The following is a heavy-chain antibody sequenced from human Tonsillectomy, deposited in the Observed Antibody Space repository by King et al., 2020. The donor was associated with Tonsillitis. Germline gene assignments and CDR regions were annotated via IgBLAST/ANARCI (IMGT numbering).Heavy chain of an antibody. CDR1: GFTVSSNY. CDR3: ARDLMYGMDV. Sequence: EGQLVQSGGDLVQPGGSLRLSCAASGFTVSSNYMNWVRQAPGKGLEWVSVIYRGGSTFYADSVKGRFTISGDTSKNTVYLQMTSLRADDTAVYYCARDLMYGMDVWGRGTTVTVSS. J-gene: IGHJ6*02. D-gene: IGHD3-9*01. CDR2: IYRGGST. V-gene: IGHV3-66*01.